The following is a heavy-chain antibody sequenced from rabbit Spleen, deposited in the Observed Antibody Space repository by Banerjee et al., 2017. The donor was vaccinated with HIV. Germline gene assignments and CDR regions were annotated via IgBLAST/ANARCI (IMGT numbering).Heavy chain of an antibody. CDR3: ARDRDSGAGIWDL. CDR1: GFDLSSYYY. J-gene: IGHJ3*01. CDR2: IYTDSTGTT. D-gene: IGHD4-2*01. V-gene: IGHV1S45*01. Sequence: QEQLVESGGGLVQPEGSLTLTCKASGFDLSSYYYMCWVRQAPGKGLEWIACIYTDSTGTTYYASWAKGRFTISKTSSTTVTLQMTSLTAADTATYFCARDRDSGAGIWDLWGQGTLVTVS.